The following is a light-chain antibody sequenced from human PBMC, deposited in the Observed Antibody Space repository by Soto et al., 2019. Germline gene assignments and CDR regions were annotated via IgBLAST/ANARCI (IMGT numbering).Light chain of an antibody. J-gene: IGKJ1*01. CDR2: DSS. Sequence: DIQMTQSPSTLSASVGDIVTITCRASQSISSWLAWYKQKPVKAPKLLIYDSSSLESGVPSRFSGSGSGTEFTLTISSLQPDDFATYYCQQYNSYPRTFGQGTKVEIK. CDR1: QSISSW. V-gene: IGKV1-5*01. CDR3: QQYNSYPRT.